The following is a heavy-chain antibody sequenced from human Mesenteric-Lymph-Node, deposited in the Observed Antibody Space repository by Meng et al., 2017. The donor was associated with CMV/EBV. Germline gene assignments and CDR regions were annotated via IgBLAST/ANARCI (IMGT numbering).Heavy chain of an antibody. V-gene: IGHV4-61*03. J-gene: IGHJ4*02. CDR3: AKSRSSTSVIVDD. CDR1: GCSVPGGPYR. CDR2: IYDTGNT. Sequence: HEWVADVVKPSGTRFLRCVTPGCSVPGGPYRWSWIRQTPGKVLEWSGYIYDTGNTIYNPSLKSRVTILLETSKNHFSLKLNSVTTAATAVYYCAKSRSSTSVIVDDWGQGTLVTVSS. D-gene: IGHD2/OR15-2a*01.